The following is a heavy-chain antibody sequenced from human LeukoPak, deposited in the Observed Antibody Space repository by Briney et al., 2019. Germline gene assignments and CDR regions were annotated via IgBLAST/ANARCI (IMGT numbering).Heavy chain of an antibody. J-gene: IGHJ6*01. CDR2: ISYSGST. CDR3: ARVADDGGATYYQY. CDR1: GGSVSSGSYF. Sequence: SETLSLTCTVSGGSVSSGSYFWSWIRQPPGKGLEWIGYISYSGSTNYNPSLKSRVTISVDTSKNQFSLKLNSVTAADTAVYYCARVADDGGATYYQY. V-gene: IGHV4-61*01. D-gene: IGHD2-21*01.